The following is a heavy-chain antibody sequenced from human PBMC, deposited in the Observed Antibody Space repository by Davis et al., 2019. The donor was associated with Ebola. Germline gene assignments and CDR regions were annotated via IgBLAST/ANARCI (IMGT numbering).Heavy chain of an antibody. V-gene: IGHV4-4*02. CDR3: ARVGRDIVVVPAAKTPYYYYYGMDV. Sequence: PSETLSLTCAVSGGSISSSNWWSWVRQPPGKGLEWIGYIYYSGSTNYNPSLKSRVTISVDTSKNQFSLKLSSVTAADTAVYYCARVGRDIVVVPAAKTPYYYYYGMDVWGQGTTVTVSS. J-gene: IGHJ6*02. D-gene: IGHD2-2*01. CDR1: GGSISSSNW. CDR2: IYYSGST.